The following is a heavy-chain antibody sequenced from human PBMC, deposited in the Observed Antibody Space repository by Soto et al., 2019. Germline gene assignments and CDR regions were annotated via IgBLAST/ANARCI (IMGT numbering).Heavy chain of an antibody. D-gene: IGHD2-2*01. Sequence: ASVKLACKASGYTFSSYGINWVRQAHGQGLEWLGWISAYDGYTNYADSVKGRFTISRDNSKNTLYLQMNNLRAEDTAVYYCAKDNCISTSCYRLYNWFDPWGQGTLVTVSS. CDR1: GYTFSSYG. J-gene: IGHJ5*02. CDR2: ISAYDGYT. CDR3: AKDNCISTSCYRLYNWFDP. V-gene: IGHV1-18*01.